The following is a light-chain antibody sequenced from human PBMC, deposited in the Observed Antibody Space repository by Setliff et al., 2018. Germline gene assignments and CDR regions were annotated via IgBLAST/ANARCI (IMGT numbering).Light chain of an antibody. Sequence: QSGLTRPPSTSGTPGQRVTISCSGGSSNIGGNTVNWYQQLPGTAPRLLIFSNNDRPSGVSNRFTGSKSGTSASLTISGLQSEDEGDYYCAAWDDSLTGSYVFGTGTKVTVL. CDR2: SNN. J-gene: IGLJ1*01. CDR1: SSNIGGNT. CDR3: AAWDDSLTGSYV. V-gene: IGLV1-44*01.